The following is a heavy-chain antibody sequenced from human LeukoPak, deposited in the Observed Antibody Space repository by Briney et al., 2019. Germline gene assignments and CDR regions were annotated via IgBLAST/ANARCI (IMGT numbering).Heavy chain of an antibody. Sequence: ASVKVSCKASGYTFTSYGISWVRQAPGQGLEWMGWISAYNGNTNYAHKLQGRVTMTTDTSTNSDYMELRSLRSGDTAVYYCARAWLVGGGNWFDPWGQGTLVTVSS. CDR3: ARAWLVGGGNWFDP. V-gene: IGHV1-18*01. J-gene: IGHJ5*02. CDR2: ISAYNGNT. CDR1: GYTFTSYG. D-gene: IGHD6-19*01.